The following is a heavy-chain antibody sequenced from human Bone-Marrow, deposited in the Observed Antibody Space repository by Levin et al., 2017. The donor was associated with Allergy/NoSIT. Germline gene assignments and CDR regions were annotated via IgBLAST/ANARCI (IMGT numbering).Heavy chain of an antibody. Sequence: AASVKVSCKTSGFTFTDYYLHWVRQAPGQGLEWMGWINPNTGVTIYAQRFQGRVTMTRDTSINTAYMELTWLKSDDTAVIYCARGGSRLSDWGQGTLVTVSS. CDR1: GFTFTDYY. CDR2: INPNTGVT. V-gene: IGHV1-2*02. J-gene: IGHJ4*02. CDR3: ARGGSRLSD. D-gene: IGHD2-15*01.